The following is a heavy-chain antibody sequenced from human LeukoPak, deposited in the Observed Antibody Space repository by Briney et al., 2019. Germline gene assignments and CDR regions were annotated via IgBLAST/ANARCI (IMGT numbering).Heavy chain of an antibody. Sequence: ASVKASCKASGYTFTSYNINWVRQAPGQGLEWMGWISVYNGNTHYAQKLQGRVTMTTDTSTSTAYMELRSLRSDDTAVYYCARGSSPAVADFDYWGQGTLVTVSS. CDR2: ISVYNGNT. V-gene: IGHV1-18*04. CDR1: GYTFTSYN. J-gene: IGHJ4*02. D-gene: IGHD6-19*01. CDR3: ARGSSPAVADFDY.